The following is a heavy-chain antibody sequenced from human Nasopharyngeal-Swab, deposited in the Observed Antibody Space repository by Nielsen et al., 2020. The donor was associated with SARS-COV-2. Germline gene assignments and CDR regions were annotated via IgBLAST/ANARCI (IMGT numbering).Heavy chain of an antibody. J-gene: IGHJ6*02. CDR1: GGSISSHRYY. Sequence: SETLSLTCTVSGGSISSHRYYWAWIRQPPGKGPEWIGHIYYTGSTHYNPSLRSRVTTSVDTSKNQFSLELRSVTAADTGVYFCARLNYDFGGLYGVDVWGQGTTVTVSS. CDR2: IYYTGST. D-gene: IGHD3-3*01. V-gene: IGHV4-39*01. CDR3: ARLNYDFGGLYGVDV.